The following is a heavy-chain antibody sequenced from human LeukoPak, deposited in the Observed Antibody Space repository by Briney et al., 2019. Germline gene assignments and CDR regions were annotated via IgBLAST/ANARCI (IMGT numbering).Heavy chain of an antibody. D-gene: IGHD3-10*01. Sequence: SQTLSLTCAISGDSVSSNSAAWNWIRQSPSRGLEWLGRTHYRSKWYNDYAVSVKSRITINPDTSKNQFSLQLNSVTPEDTAVYYCARDSRYYGSGSSNWFDPWGQGTLVTVSS. CDR3: ARDSRYYGSGSSNWFDP. CDR1: GDSVSSNSAA. J-gene: IGHJ5*02. V-gene: IGHV6-1*01. CDR2: THYRSKWYN.